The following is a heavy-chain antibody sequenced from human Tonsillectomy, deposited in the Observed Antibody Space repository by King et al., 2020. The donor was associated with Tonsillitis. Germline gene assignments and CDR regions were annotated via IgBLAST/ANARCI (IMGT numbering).Heavy chain of an antibody. D-gene: IGHD1-14*01. CDR1: GYTFTTYW. CDR2: IYPGDSDT. CDR3: ARTDEALTTQFDY. V-gene: IGHV5-51*01. Sequence: VQLVESGAEVKKPGESLQIACKGSGYTFTTYWIGWVRQIPGKGLEWMGIIYPGDSDTRYSPSFQGQVTISADKSISTAYLQWSSLKASDTAMYYCARTDEALTTQFDYWGQGTLVTVSS. J-gene: IGHJ4*02.